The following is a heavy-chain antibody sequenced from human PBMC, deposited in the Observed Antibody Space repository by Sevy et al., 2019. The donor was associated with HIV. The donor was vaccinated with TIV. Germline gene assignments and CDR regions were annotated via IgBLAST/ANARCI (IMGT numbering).Heavy chain of an antibody. D-gene: IGHD6-13*01. Sequence: GGSLRLSCEASGFTFSSYWMSWARQAPGKGLEWVANIKEDGSVKYYVDSVKGRFTISRDNAKNSVYLQMNSLRAEDTALYYCVRAIGAAGSYWGQGTLVTVSS. CDR1: GFTFSSYW. CDR3: VRAIGAAGSY. CDR2: IKEDGSVK. V-gene: IGHV3-7*01. J-gene: IGHJ4*02.